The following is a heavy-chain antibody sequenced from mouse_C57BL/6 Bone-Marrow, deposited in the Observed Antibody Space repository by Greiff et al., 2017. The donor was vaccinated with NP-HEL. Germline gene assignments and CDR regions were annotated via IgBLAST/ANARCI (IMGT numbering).Heavy chain of an antibody. CDR3: ARSLGGNYGSSYWFAY. Sequence: QVQLQQSGPGLVQPSQSLSITCTVSGFSLTSYGVHWVRQSPGKGLEWLGVIWSGGSTDYNAAFISRLSISKDNSKSQVFFKMNSLQADDTAIYYCARSLGGNYGSSYWFAYWGQGTLVTVSA. CDR1: GFSLTSYG. D-gene: IGHD1-1*01. CDR2: IWSGGST. V-gene: IGHV2-2*01. J-gene: IGHJ3*01.